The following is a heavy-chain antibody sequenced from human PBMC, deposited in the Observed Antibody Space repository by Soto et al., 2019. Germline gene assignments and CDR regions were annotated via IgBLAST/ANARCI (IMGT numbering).Heavy chain of an antibody. CDR1: GGSISSSSYY. Sequence: PSETLSLTCTVSGGSISSSSYYWGWIRQPPGKGLEWIGSIYYSGSTYYNPSLKSRVTISVDTSKNQFSLKLSSVTAADTAVYYCECLNGTTFGYWGQGTLVTVSS. CDR3: ECLNGTTFGY. CDR2: IYYSGST. J-gene: IGHJ4*02. V-gene: IGHV4-39*01. D-gene: IGHD1-20*01.